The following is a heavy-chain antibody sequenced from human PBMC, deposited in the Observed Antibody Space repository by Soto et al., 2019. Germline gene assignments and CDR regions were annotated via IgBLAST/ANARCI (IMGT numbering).Heavy chain of an antibody. CDR3: TTDSHFSTRLVRFDL. J-gene: IGHJ4*01. CDR2: IKSKIDGGTT. Sequence: EVQLVESGGGLVEPGGSLRLSCAASGFIFSTAWINWVRQAPGKGLEWVGRIKSKIDGGTTDFAASVKGRFAISRDDSQDTMFLQMNSLQSEDTAVYYCTTDSHFSTRLVRFDLWGRGTLVTVSS. D-gene: IGHD3-3*02. CDR1: GFIFSTAW. V-gene: IGHV3-15*07.